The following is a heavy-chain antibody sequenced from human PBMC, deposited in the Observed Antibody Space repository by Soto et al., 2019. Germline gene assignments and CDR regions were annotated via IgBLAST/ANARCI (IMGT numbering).Heavy chain of an antibody. V-gene: IGHV1-69*13. Sequence: SVKVSCKASGGTFSGQAISWVRQAPGQGLEWMGGIIPFFKATSYAQKFQGRVTITADDSTSTAYMDLYSLRSGDTAVYYCARDVPLNYYDGTFSYYAMDVWGQGTTVTVS. J-gene: IGHJ6*02. CDR2: IIPFFKAT. CDR1: GGTFSGQA. D-gene: IGHD3-16*01. CDR3: ARDVPLNYYDGTFSYYAMDV.